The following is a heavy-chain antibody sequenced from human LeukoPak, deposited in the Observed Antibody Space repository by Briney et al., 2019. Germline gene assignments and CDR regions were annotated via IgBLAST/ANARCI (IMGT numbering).Heavy chain of an antibody. D-gene: IGHD2-2*01. J-gene: IGHJ4*02. Sequence: GGSLRLSCAASGFTFSSYAMHWVRQAPGKGLEWVAVISYDGSNKYYADSVKGRFTISRDNSKNTLYLQMNSLRAEDTAVYYCASGESGIVVVPAAPLDYWGQGTLVTVSS. V-gene: IGHV3-30*04. CDR3: ASGESGIVVVPAAPLDY. CDR2: ISYDGSNK. CDR1: GFTFSSYA.